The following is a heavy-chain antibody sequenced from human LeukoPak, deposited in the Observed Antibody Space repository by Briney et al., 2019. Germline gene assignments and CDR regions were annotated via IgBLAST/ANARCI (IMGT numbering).Heavy chain of an antibody. V-gene: IGHV4-34*01. CDR2: INHSGST. CDR1: GGSFSGYY. D-gene: IGHD5-12*01. J-gene: IGHJ5*02. CDR3: ARAVSGYDRVNP. Sequence: PSETLSLTCAVYGGSFSGYYWSWIRQPPGKGPEWIGEINHSGSTNYNPSLKSRVTISVDTSKNQFSLKLSSVTAADTAVYYCARAVSGYDRVNPWGQGTLVTVSS.